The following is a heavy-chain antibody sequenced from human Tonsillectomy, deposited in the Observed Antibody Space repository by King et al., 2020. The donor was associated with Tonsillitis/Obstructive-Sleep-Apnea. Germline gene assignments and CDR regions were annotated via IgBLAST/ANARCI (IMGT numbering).Heavy chain of an antibody. CDR2: IKSKTDGGTT. D-gene: IGHD1-14*01. J-gene: IGHJ4*02. Sequence: VQLVESGGGLVKPGGSLRLSCVASGFTFSDAWMSWVRQAPGKGLEWVGRIKSKTDGGTTDYAAPVKGRFTIPRDDAKNTLYLQMNSLKTEDTAVYYCTGRNQFDYWGQGTLVIVSS. CDR1: GFTFSDAW. V-gene: IGHV3-15*01. CDR3: TGRNQFDY.